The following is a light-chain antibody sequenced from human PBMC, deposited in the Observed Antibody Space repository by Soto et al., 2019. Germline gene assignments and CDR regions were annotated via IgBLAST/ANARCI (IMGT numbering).Light chain of an antibody. V-gene: IGKV3-20*01. Sequence: EIVLTQSPGTLSLSPGERATLSCRASQSVSSSYLAWYQQKPGQAPRLLIYGASTRATGIADRFSGSGSGTDFTLTISRLEPEEFAVYYCQQYRRSPPWTFGQGTKADIK. CDR3: QQYRRSPPWT. CDR2: GAS. J-gene: IGKJ1*01. CDR1: QSVSSSY.